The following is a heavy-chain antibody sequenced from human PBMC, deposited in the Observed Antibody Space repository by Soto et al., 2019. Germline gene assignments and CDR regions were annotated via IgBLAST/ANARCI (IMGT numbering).Heavy chain of an antibody. J-gene: IGHJ4*02. D-gene: IGHD2-8*01. CDR1: GYSFTSYW. CDR2: IAPRDXXT. V-gene: IGHV5-10-1*01. CDR3: ARQWRCTHGVCPRLHY. Sequence: VESLKISCKGSGYSFTSYWISWVRQMPGKGLAWMGRIAPRDXXTNYSPSFQGHVTISAYTSISNAYXXWSSRKDSDTAMYYCARQWRCTHGVCPRLHYWVQEILVT.